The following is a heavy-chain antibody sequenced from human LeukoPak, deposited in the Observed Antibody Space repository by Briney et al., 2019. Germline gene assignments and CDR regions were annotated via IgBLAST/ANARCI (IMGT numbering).Heavy chain of an antibody. CDR3: AKVRSSSGYYYDY. D-gene: IGHD3-22*01. J-gene: IGHJ4*02. CDR1: GFTFSSYA. V-gene: IGHV3-23*01. Sequence: PGGSLRLSCAASGFTFSSYAMSWVRQAPVKGLEWVSAISGSGGSTYYADSVKGRFTISRDNSKNTLYLQMNSLRAEDTAVYYCAKVRSSSGYYYDYWGQGTLVTVSS. CDR2: ISGSGGST.